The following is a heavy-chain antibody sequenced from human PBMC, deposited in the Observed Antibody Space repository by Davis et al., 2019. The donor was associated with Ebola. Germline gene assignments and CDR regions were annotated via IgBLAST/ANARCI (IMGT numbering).Heavy chain of an antibody. D-gene: IGHD3-3*01. CDR2: ISGSGRST. J-gene: IGHJ4*02. CDR3: AKVGGYDFFSLAFADY. Sequence: GGSLRLSCAASGFTFSSYAMSWVRQAPGKGLEWVSVISGSGRSTYYADSVKGRFTISRDNSKNTLYLQMNSLRAEDTAVYYCAKVGGYDFFSLAFADYWGQGTLVTVSS. CDR1: GFTFSSYA. V-gene: IGHV3-23*01.